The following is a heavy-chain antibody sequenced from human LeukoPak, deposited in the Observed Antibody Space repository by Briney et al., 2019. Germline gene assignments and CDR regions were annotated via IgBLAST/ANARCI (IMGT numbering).Heavy chain of an antibody. V-gene: IGHV4-4*07. D-gene: IGHD1-26*01. CDR1: RGSISNYY. Sequence: TSETLSLTCTVSRGSISNYYWSWIRQPAGKGLEYIGRIYSSGITDYNPSLMSRVTLSVDTSKNRFSLRLSSVTAADTAVYYCARGFGAATGEGFDCWGQGTLVTVSS. J-gene: IGHJ4*02. CDR2: IYSSGIT. CDR3: ARGFGAATGEGFDC.